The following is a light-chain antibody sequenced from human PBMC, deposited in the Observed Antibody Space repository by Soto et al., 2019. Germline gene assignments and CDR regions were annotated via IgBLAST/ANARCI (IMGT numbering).Light chain of an antibody. CDR2: KAS. J-gene: IGKJ4*01. CDR1: QSISTW. CDR3: QQYNTYPLT. Sequence: DIQMTQSPSTLSASVGDRVTITCRASQSISTWLAWYQQKPGKAPKLLIYKASSLEGGVPSRFSGSGSGTEFNITISSLQPDDFATYYCQQYNTYPLTFSGGTKVDIK. V-gene: IGKV1-5*03.